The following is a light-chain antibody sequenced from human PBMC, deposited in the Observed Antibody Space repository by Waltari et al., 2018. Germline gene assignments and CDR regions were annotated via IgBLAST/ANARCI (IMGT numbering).Light chain of an antibody. Sequence: QTLVTQEPSLSVSHGGTVTLTCALSSGSLSTTSYATWYQQTPGQAPRTLVYKANARSSGVPDRFSGSILGNTAALTITGAQADDESDYYCALYMGSGIWVFGGGTRLTVL. CDR1: SGSLSTTSY. J-gene: IGLJ3*02. CDR2: KAN. V-gene: IGLV8-61*01. CDR3: ALYMGSGIWV.